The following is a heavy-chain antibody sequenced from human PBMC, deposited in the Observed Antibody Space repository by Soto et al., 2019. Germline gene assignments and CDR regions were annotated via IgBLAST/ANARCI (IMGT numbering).Heavy chain of an antibody. CDR3: ARDLAVTTIWFDP. J-gene: IGHJ5*02. CDR1: GGSISGYY. Sequence: SETLSLTCTVSGGSISGYYCTWLRLPAGKGLEWIGRIYTSGSTNYNPSLKSRVTMSVDTSKNQFSLKLSSVTAADTAVYYCARDLAVTTIWFDPWGQGTLVTVSS. V-gene: IGHV4-4*07. CDR2: IYTSGST. D-gene: IGHD4-17*01.